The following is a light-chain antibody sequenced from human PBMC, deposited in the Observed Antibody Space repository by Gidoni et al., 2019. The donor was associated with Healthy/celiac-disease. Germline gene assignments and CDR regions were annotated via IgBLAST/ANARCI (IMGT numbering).Light chain of an antibody. CDR3: QQYNNWPRT. V-gene: IGKV3-15*01. CDR1: QSVSSN. CDR2: GAS. Sequence: EIVMTHSPATLSVSPGERATLSCRASQSVSSNLAWYQQKPGQAPRLLIYGASTRATCIPARFSGSGSGTEFTLTISSLQSEDFAVYYCQQYNNWPRTFGQGTKVEIK. J-gene: IGKJ1*01.